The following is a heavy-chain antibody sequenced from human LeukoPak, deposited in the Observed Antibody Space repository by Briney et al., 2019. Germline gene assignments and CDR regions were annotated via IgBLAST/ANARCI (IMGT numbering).Heavy chain of an antibody. CDR3: ARDSSGYYGFDAFDI. D-gene: IGHD3-22*01. CDR2: IKQDGSEK. V-gene: IGHV3-7*04. Sequence: PGGSLRLSCAASGFTFSSYWMSWVRQAPGKGLEWVANIKQDGSEKYYVDSVKGRFTIYRDNAKNSLYLQMNSLRAEDTAVYYCARDSSGYYGFDAFDIWGQGTMVTVSS. CDR1: GFTFSSYW. J-gene: IGHJ3*02.